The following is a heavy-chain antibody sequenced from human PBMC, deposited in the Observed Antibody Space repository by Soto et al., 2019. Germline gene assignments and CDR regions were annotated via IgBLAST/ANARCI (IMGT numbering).Heavy chain of an antibody. CDR2: IYYSGNT. J-gene: IGHJ6*02. Sequence: SETLSLTCTVSGGSISSTSYYWGWIRQPPGKGLEWIGSIYYSGNTYYNPSLKSRVTIFVDTSKNQFSLKLSSVTAADPAVYSCARHGQVGQYYYGIDVWGQGTTVTVSS. CDR3: ARHGQVGQYYYGIDV. V-gene: IGHV4-39*01. CDR1: GGSISSTSYY.